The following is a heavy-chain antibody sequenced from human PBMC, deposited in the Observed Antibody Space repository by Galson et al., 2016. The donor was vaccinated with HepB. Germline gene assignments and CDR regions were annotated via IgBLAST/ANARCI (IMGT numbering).Heavy chain of an antibody. CDR1: GDSITSYY. J-gene: IGHJ4*02. D-gene: IGHD5-24*01. Sequence: SETLSLTCTVSGDSITSYYWSWIRQPPGKGLEWIGHIYYSGNSNYNPSLKSRVTISVDTSRNQFSPKLNSVTAADTGVYYCAGAQLSLEMALDCWGQGTLVTVSS. CDR2: IYYSGNS. CDR3: AGAQLSLEMALDC. V-gene: IGHV4-59*01.